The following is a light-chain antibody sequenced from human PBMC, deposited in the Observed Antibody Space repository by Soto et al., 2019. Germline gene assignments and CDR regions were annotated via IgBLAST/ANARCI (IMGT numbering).Light chain of an antibody. CDR3: SSYPGSRWV. Sequence: QSVLTQPASVSGSPGQSITISCSGTTSDVGIYNLVSWYQQHPGKAPKLVIYEVDKRPSGVSNRFSGSRSGNTASLTISGLQSEDDADYYCSSYPGSRWVFGGGTKLTVL. J-gene: IGLJ3*02. CDR2: EVD. CDR1: TSDVGIYNL. V-gene: IGLV2-23*02.